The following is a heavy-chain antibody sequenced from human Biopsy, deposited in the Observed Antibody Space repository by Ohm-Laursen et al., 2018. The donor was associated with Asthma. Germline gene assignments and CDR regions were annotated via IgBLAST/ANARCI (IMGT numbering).Heavy chain of an antibody. Sequence: SVKVSCKASGYPFTDYSVHWVRQAPGQGLEWMGRIDPNSGGTNYAQKFLGRVTMTRDTSVNTAFMVLSRLRSDDTAVYYCARIKIRIGAGTDRYFDLWGRGALVTVSS. J-gene: IGHJ2*01. V-gene: IGHV1-2*06. CDR2: IDPNSGGT. D-gene: IGHD3-16*01. CDR3: ARIKIRIGAGTDRYFDL. CDR1: GYPFTDYS.